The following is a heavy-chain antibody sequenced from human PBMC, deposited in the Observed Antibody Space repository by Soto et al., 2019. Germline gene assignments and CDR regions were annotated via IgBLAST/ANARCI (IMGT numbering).Heavy chain of an antibody. CDR1: GGSISSSSYY. CDR2: IFYSGST. V-gene: IGHV4-39*01. CDR3: SSSSSAYDADKI. Sequence: SETLSLTCTVSGGSISSSSYYWGWIRQPPGKGLEWIGTIFYSGSTYYNPSLKSRVTISVDTSKNQFSLKLSSVTAADTAMYYFSSSSSAYDADKIWGQGTLVTVSS. J-gene: IGHJ4*02. D-gene: IGHD5-12*01.